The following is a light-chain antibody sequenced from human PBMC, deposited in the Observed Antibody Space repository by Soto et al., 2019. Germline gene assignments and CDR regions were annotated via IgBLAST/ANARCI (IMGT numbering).Light chain of an antibody. Sequence: QSALTQPRSVSGSPGQSVTISCTGTSSDVGGYNYVSWYQHHPGKAPKLMISDVTKRPSGVPDRFSGSKSGNTASLTISGLQADDEADYYCCSYAGSNILVFGGGTKLTVL. CDR2: DVT. J-gene: IGLJ2*01. CDR1: SSDVGGYNY. CDR3: CSYAGSNILV. V-gene: IGLV2-11*01.